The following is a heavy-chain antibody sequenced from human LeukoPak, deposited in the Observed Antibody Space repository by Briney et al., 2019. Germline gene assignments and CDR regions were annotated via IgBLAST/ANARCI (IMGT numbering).Heavy chain of an antibody. V-gene: IGHV3-30*02. CDR2: IRYDGSNK. D-gene: IGHD2-2*01. CDR1: GFTFSSYG. J-gene: IGHJ4*02. Sequence: GGSLRLSCAASGFTFSSYGMHWVRQAPGKGLEWVAFIRYDGSNKYYADSVKGRFTISRDNSKNTLYLQMNSLRAEDTAVYYCAKSLSALPAAIDYWGQGTLVTVSS. CDR3: AKSLSALPAAIDY.